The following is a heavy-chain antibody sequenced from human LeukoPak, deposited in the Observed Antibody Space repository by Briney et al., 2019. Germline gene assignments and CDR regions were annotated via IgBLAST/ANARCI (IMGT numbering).Heavy chain of an antibody. D-gene: IGHD2-2*01. V-gene: IGHV4-4*07. Sequence: TNDNPSLKSRVTMSVDTSKNQFSLKLSSVAAADTAVYYCAREWIGRGYCSSTSCYGVMWFDPWGQGTLVTVSS. CDR2: T. CDR3: AREWIGRGYCSSTSCYGVMWFDP. J-gene: IGHJ5*02.